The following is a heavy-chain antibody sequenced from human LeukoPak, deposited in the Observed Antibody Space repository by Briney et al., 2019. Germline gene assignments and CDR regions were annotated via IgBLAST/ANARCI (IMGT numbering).Heavy chain of an antibody. Sequence: SETLSLTCTVSSGSLSGYYWSWIRQPAGKGLEWIGEIDHSGSTNYNPSLKSRVTISVDTSKNQFSLKLSSVTAADTAVYYCARISTYYGMDVWGQGTTVTVSS. CDR2: IDHSGST. V-gene: IGHV4-34*01. J-gene: IGHJ6*02. D-gene: IGHD2-2*01. CDR1: SGSLSGYY. CDR3: ARISTYYGMDV.